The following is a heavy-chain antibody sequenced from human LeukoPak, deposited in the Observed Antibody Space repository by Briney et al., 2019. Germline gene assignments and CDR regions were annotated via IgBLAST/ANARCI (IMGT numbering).Heavy chain of an antibody. Sequence: GASVKVSCKTSENTFTNYYMHWVRQAPGQGLEWMGWINPNSGGTNYAQKFQGRVTMTRDTSISTAYMELSRLRSDDTAVYYCWRWLQSADYWGQGTLVTVSS. J-gene: IGHJ4*02. CDR1: ENTFTNYY. CDR2: INPNSGGT. CDR3: WRWLQSADY. V-gene: IGHV1-2*02. D-gene: IGHD5-24*01.